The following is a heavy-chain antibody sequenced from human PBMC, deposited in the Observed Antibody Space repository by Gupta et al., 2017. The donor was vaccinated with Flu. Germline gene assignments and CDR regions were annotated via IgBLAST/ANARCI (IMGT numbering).Heavy chain of an antibody. D-gene: IGHD2-21*02. V-gene: IGHV1-8*01. CDR2: MNPNSGST. Sequence: QATGQGLEWMGWMNPNSGSTGYAQKFQGRVTMTRNTSISTAYMELSSLRSEDTAVYYCARVPYCGGDCYSFDPWGQGTLVTVSS. CDR3: ARVPYCGGDCYSFDP. J-gene: IGHJ5*02.